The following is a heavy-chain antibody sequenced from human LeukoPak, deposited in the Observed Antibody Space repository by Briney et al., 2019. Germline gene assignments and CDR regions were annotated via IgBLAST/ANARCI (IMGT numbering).Heavy chain of an antibody. V-gene: IGHV3-64D*06. CDR3: VKGGFRPTYDAFDI. Sequence: GGSLRLSCSASGFTFSSYAMHWVRQAPGKGLEYVSAISSNGGSTYYADSVKGRFTISSDNSKNTLYLQMSSLRAEDTAVYYCVKGGFRPTYDAFDIWGQGTMVTVSS. CDR1: GFTFSSYA. J-gene: IGHJ3*02. CDR2: ISSNGGST.